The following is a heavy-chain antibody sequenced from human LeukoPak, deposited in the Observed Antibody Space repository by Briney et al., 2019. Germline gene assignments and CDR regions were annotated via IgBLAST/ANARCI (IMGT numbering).Heavy chain of an antibody. J-gene: IGHJ4*02. D-gene: IGHD2-15*01. Sequence: PGGSLRLSCAASGFTFSGYVMHWVRQAPGKGLEWVSAISGSGSSAYQADSVKGRFTISRDNSKNTLYLQMNSLRAEDTAVYYCARDRCSSGSCYFDYWGQGTLVTVSS. CDR2: ISGSGSSA. CDR3: ARDRCSSGSCYFDY. V-gene: IGHV3-23*01. CDR1: GFTFSGYV.